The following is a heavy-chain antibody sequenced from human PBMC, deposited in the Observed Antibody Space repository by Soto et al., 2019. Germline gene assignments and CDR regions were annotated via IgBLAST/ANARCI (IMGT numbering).Heavy chain of an antibody. CDR2: IYSGGSA. V-gene: IGHV3-53*02. CDR3: ARGTTAATQAY. D-gene: IGHD2-21*02. J-gene: IGHJ4*02. CDR1: GFSVSNSY. Sequence: EVQLVETGGGLIQPGGSLRLSCAASGFSVSNSYLNWVRQAPGKGLEWVSVIYSGGSAFYADSVKGRFTISRDSSKNTLHLQMNNPRVEDTAVYYCARGTTAATQAYWGQGTLVTVSS.